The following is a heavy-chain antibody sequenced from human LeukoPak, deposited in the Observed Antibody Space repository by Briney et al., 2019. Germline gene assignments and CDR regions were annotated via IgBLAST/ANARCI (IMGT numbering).Heavy chain of an antibody. Sequence: EGSLRLSCAASGFTFSGYSMNWVRQAPGKGLEWVSSISSSSTYIYYADSVKGRFTIARDNAKNSLYLHMNSLRAEDTAVYYCARIYGDFLAYYFDYWGQGTLVTVSS. CDR3: ARIYGDFLAYYFDY. CDR2: ISSSSTYI. V-gene: IGHV3-21*01. J-gene: IGHJ4*02. CDR1: GFTFSGYS. D-gene: IGHD4-17*01.